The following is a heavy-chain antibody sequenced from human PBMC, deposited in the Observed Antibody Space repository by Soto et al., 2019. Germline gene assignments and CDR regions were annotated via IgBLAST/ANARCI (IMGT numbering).Heavy chain of an antibody. J-gene: IGHJ6*02. D-gene: IGHD3-10*01. CDR3: AWRGLGYYYYGMDV. Sequence: SETLSLTCTVSGGSISSYYWSWIRQPPGKGLEWIGYIYYSGSTNYNPSLKSRVTISVDTSKNQFSLKLSSVTAADTAVYYCAWRGLGYYYYGMDVWGQGTTVTVSS. CDR2: IYYSGST. CDR1: GGSISSYY. V-gene: IGHV4-59*01.